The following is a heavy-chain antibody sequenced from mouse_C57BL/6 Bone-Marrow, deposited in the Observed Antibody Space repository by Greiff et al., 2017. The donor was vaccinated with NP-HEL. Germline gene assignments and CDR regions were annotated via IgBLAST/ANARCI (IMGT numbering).Heavy chain of an antibody. J-gene: IGHJ1*03. Sequence: EVQLQESGPVLVKPGASVKMSCKASGYTFTDYYMNWVKQSHGKSLEWIGVINPYNGGTSYNQKFKGKATLTVDKSSSTAYMELNSLTSEDSAVYYCARSPYGPLYWYFDVWGTGTTVTVSS. V-gene: IGHV1-19*01. CDR1: GYTFTDYY. CDR2: INPYNGGT. D-gene: IGHD1-1*01. CDR3: ARSPYGPLYWYFDV.